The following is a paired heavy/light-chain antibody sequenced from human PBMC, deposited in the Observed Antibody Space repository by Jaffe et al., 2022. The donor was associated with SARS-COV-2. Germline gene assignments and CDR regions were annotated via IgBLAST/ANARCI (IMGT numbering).Heavy chain of an antibody. CDR3: VLRGGSYDPFDY. V-gene: IGHV3-11*01. J-gene: IGHJ4*02. CDR1: GFTFSDYY. CDR2: ISSSGSTI. Sequence: QVQLVESGGGLVKPGGSLRLSCAASGFTFSDYYMSWIRQAPGKGLEWVSYISSSGSTIYYADSVKGRFTISRDNAKNSLYLQMNSLRAEDTAVYYCVLRGGSYDPFDYWGQGTLVTVSS. D-gene: IGHD1-26*01.
Light chain of an antibody. CDR3: QQSYTTPT. V-gene: IGKV1-39*01. Sequence: DIQMTQSPSSLSASVGDRITITCRASQTISTYLNWYQQKPGKAPNLLIFTASTLQSGVPSRFSGSGSGTDFTLTISSLQPEDFATYYCQQSYTTPTFGGGTKVEIK. CDR2: TAS. CDR1: QTISTY. J-gene: IGKJ4*01.